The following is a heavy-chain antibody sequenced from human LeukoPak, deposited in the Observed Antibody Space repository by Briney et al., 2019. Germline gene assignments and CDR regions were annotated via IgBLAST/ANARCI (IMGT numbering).Heavy chain of an antibody. D-gene: IGHD6-19*01. CDR2: ISTYNDNT. V-gene: IGHV1-18*01. CDR1: GYTFTSYG. J-gene: IGHJ4*02. Sequence: GATVKVSCKASGYTFTSYGLSWVRQAPGQGLEWMGWISTYNDNTHYAQKFQGRVTMTTDTSTNTAYMELRSLRSDDTAVYYCAREMAVAGSGVIDSCGQGTLVTVSS. CDR3: AREMAVAGSGVIDS.